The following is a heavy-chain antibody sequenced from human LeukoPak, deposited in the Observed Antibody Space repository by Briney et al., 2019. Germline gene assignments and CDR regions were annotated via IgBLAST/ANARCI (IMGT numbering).Heavy chain of an antibody. CDR2: IRYDGSNK. J-gene: IGHJ4*02. Sequence: GSLRLSCVVSGFTLRNYGIHWVRQAPGKGLEWVAFIRYDGSNKYYADSVKGRFTISRDNSKNTLYLQMNSLRVEDTAVYYCARDSPGDEPWWGQGTLVTVSS. CDR1: GFTLRNYG. V-gene: IGHV3-30*02. D-gene: IGHD4-17*01. CDR3: ARDSPGDEPW.